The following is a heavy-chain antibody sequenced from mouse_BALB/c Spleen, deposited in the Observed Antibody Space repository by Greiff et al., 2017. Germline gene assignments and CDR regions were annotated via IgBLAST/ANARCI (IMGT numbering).Heavy chain of an antibody. J-gene: IGHJ2*01. CDR3: AREDYFDY. CDR1: GYTFTDYW. V-gene: IGHV1-69*01. CDR2: IDTSDSYT. Sequence: QVQLQQPGAELVMPGASVKMSCKASGYTFTDYWMHWVKQRPGQGLEWIGAIDTSDSYTSYNQKFKGKATLTVDESSSTAYMQLSSLTSEDSAVYYCAREDYFDYWGQGTTLTVSS.